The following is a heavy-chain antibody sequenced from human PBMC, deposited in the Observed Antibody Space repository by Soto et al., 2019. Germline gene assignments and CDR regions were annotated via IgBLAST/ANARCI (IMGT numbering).Heavy chain of an antibody. CDR3: ARDRAVAQTRTYGMDV. Sequence: GSLRLSGAASGFTFSSYSMNWVRQAPGKGLEWVSSISSSSSYIYYADSVKGRFTISRDNAKNSLYLQMNSLRAEDTAVYYCARDRAVAQTRTYGMDVWGQGTTVTVSS. CDR2: ISSSSSYI. CDR1: GFTFSSYS. D-gene: IGHD6-19*01. V-gene: IGHV3-21*01. J-gene: IGHJ6*02.